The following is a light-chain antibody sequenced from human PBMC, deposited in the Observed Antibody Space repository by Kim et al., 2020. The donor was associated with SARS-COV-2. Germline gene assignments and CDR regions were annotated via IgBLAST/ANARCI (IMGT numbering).Light chain of an antibody. CDR2: QDN. Sequence: SYELTQPPSVSVSPGQTASITCSGDKLGDKYACWYQQKAGQSPVVVIYQDNKRPSGIPERFSGSNSGNTATLTISGTQAMDEADYYCQAWDTSSWLFGGG. CDR3: QAWDTSSWL. V-gene: IGLV3-1*01. J-gene: IGLJ3*02. CDR1: KLGDKY.